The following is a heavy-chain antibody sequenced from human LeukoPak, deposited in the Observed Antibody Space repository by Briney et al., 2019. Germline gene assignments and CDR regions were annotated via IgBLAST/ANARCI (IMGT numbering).Heavy chain of an antibody. V-gene: IGHV1-69*06. Sequence: SVKVSCKASGGTFSSYAISWVRQAPGQGLEWMGGIIPIFGTANYAQKFQGRVTITADKSTNTVYMEVSSLTSEDTAVFYCAKTSVVTLHPFGYYYMDVWGKGTTVTVSS. CDR1: GGTFSSYA. D-gene: IGHD4-23*01. CDR3: AKTSVVTLHPFGYYYMDV. J-gene: IGHJ6*03. CDR2: IIPIFGTA.